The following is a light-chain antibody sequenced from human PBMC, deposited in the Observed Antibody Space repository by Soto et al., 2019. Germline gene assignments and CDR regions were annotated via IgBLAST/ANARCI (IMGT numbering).Light chain of an antibody. V-gene: IGKV1-5*03. CDR1: QSISTW. CDR2: RAF. Sequence: DIQMTQSPSTLSASVGDRVTITCRANQSISTWLAWYQQKPGQAPKLLIYRAFTLQTGVPSRISGSGSGTEFTLTISSLQPDDFATYYCQQYSTFSRTFGQGTKVEI. CDR3: QQYSTFSRT. J-gene: IGKJ1*01.